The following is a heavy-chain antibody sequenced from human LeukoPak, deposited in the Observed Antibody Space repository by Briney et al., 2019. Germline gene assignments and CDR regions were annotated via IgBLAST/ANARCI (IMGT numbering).Heavy chain of an antibody. CDR2: IKQDGSEK. Sequence: GGSLRLSCAASGFTFSSYWMSWVRQAPGKGLEWVANIKQDGSEKYYMASVKGRFTFSRDSAKNSLYLQMNSLRAQDTAVYYCARESVVVVAAKAYNWFDLWGEGTVVTVSS. D-gene: IGHD2-15*01. CDR1: GFTFSSYW. J-gene: IGHJ5*02. V-gene: IGHV3-7*01. CDR3: ARESVVVVAAKAYNWFDL.